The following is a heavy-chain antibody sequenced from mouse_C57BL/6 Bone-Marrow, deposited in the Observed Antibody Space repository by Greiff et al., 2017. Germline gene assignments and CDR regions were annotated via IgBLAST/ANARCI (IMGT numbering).Heavy chain of an antibody. D-gene: IGHD1-1*01. CDR1: GYTFTRYW. V-gene: IGHV1-50*01. J-gene: IGHJ1*03. CDR3: AREGTTVPWYFDF. Sequence: QVQLKQPGAELVKPGASVKLSCKASGYTFTRYWLQWVKQRPGQGLEWIGEIDPSDSYTNYNQTFKGKATLTVDTSSSTAYMKLSSLTYEDSAVYYCAREGTTVPWYFDFWGTGTTVTVSS. CDR2: IDPSDSYT.